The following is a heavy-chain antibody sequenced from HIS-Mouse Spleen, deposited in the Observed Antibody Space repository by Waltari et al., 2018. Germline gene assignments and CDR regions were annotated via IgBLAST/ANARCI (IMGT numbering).Heavy chain of an antibody. J-gene: IGHJ3*02. V-gene: IGHV4-39*07. Sequence: QLQLQESGPGLVKPSETLSLTCTVSGGSISSSSYYWGWIRQPPGKGLEWIGSIYYSGSTYYNPCLKRRVTRSVDTSKNQFSLKLSSVTAADTAVYYCASQGSPDYYDSSVGAFDIWGQGTMVTVSS. CDR1: GGSISSSSYY. D-gene: IGHD3-22*01. CDR3: ASQGSPDYYDSSVGAFDI. CDR2: IYYSGST.